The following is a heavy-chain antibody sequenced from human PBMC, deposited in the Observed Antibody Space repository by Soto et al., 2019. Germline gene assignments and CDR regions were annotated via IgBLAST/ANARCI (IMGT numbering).Heavy chain of an antibody. D-gene: IGHD4-4*01. V-gene: IGHV3-33*01. CDR2: IWYDGGNK. CDR3: AREMFDYGNLRILSDY. Sequence: GGSLRLSCAASGFTFSSYGMHWVRQAPGKGLEWVAVIWYDGGNKYYADSVKGRFTISRDNSKNTLYLQMNSLRAEDTAVYYCAREMFDYGNLRILSDYWAQGTLVTVS. CDR1: GFTFSSYG. J-gene: IGHJ4*02.